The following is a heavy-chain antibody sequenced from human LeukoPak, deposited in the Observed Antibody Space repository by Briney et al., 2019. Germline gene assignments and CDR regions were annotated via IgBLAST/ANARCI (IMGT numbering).Heavy chain of an antibody. V-gene: IGHV1-8*01. CDR1: GYTFTSYD. CDR2: MNPNSGNT. CDR3: ARGHPPSNWFDP. J-gene: IGHJ5*02. Sequence: ASVKVSCKASGYTFTSYDINWVRRATGQGLEWMGWMNPNSGNTGYAQKFQGRVTMTRNTSISTAYMELSSLRSEDTAVYYCARGHPPSNWFDPWGQGTLVTVSS.